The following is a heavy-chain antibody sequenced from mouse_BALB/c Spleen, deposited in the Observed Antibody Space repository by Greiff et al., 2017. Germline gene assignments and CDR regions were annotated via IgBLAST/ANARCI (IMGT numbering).Heavy chain of an antibody. D-gene: IGHD2-14*01. CDR3: DRNVVRPYYAMDY. CDR1: GFSLTSYG. J-gene: IGHJ4*01. V-gene: IGHV2-2*02. Sequence: QVQLKESGPGLVQPSQSLSITCTVSGFSLTSYGVHWVRQSPGKGLEWLGVIWSGGSTDYNAAFISRLSIIKDNSKSQVFFKINSLQANDTAIYYCDRNVVRPYYAMDYWGQGTSVTVSS. CDR2: IWSGGST.